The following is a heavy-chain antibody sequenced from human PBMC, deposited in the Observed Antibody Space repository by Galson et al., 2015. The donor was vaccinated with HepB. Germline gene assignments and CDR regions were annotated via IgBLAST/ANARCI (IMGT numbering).Heavy chain of an antibody. V-gene: IGHV3-30-3*01. CDR3: AREILWFGETNGMDV. Sequence: SLRLSCAASGFTFSSYAMHWVRQAPGKGLEWVALISHDGSNKYYADSVKGRFTISRDNSKNTLYLQMNSLRAEDTAVYYCAREILWFGETNGMDVWGQGTTVTVSS. J-gene: IGHJ6*02. CDR2: ISHDGSNK. D-gene: IGHD3-10*01. CDR1: GFTFSSYA.